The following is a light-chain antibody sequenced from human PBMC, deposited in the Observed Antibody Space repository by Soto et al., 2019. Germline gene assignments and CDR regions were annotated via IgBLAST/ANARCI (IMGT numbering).Light chain of an antibody. CDR1: QSISNY. Sequence: DIQMTQSPSSLSASVGDSVTITCRASQSISNYLNWYQQKPGKAPKLLVYAASSLHSGVPSRFSGSGSGTDFTRTISSLQPEDFATYYCQQSYSTPFTFGPGTKVDIK. CDR3: QQSYSTPFT. CDR2: AAS. V-gene: IGKV1-39*01. J-gene: IGKJ3*01.